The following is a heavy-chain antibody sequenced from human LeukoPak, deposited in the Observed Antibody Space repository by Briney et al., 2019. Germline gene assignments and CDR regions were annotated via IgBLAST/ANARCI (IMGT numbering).Heavy chain of an antibody. Sequence: GGSLRLSCAASGFTFSSYGMHWVRQAPGKGLEWVAVIWYDGSNKYYADSVKGRFTISRDNSKNTLYLQMNSLRAEDTAVCYCAREGHCSGGSCYSVDYWGQGTLVTVSS. D-gene: IGHD2-15*01. CDR3: AREGHCSGGSCYSVDY. J-gene: IGHJ4*02. CDR1: GFTFSSYG. CDR2: IWYDGSNK. V-gene: IGHV3-33*01.